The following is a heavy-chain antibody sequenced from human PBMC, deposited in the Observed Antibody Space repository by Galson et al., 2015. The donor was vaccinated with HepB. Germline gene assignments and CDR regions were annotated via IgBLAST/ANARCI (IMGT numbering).Heavy chain of an antibody. CDR3: ARGAGHSGSHDY. V-gene: IGHV3-33*08. J-gene: IGHJ4*02. CDR1: GFTFSSYG. Sequence: SLRLSCAASGFTFSSYGMHWVRQAPGKGLEWVAVIWYDGSNEYYADSVKGRFTISRDNSKNTLYLQMNSLRAEDTAVYYCARGAGHSGSHDYWGQGTLGTVSS. CDR2: IWYDGSNE. D-gene: IGHD1-26*01.